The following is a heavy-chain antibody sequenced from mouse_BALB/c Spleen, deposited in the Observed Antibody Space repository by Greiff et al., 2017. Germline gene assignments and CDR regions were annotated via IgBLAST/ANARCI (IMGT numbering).Heavy chain of an antibody. Sequence: VQLQQSGPELVKPGASVKMSCKASGYTFTSYVMHWVKQKPGQGLEWIGYINPYNDGTKYNEKFKGKATLTSDKSSSTAYMELSSLTSEDSAVYYCARERENVLFAYWGQGTLVTVSA. CDR2: INPYNDGT. V-gene: IGHV1-14*01. CDR3: ARERENVLFAY. CDR1: GYTFTSYV. J-gene: IGHJ3*01.